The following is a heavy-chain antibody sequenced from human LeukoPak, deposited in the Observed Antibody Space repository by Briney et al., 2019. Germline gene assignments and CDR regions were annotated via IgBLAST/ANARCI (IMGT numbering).Heavy chain of an antibody. CDR3: AKDRRFRGVIITFNWFDP. CDR1: GFTFSSYS. CDR2: ISSSSSTI. D-gene: IGHD3-10*01. V-gene: IGHV3-48*01. Sequence: GGSLRLSCAASGFTFSSYSMNWVRQAPGKGLEWVSYISSSSSTIYYADSVKGRFTISRDNAKNSLYLQMNSLRAEDTAVYYCAKDRRFRGVIITFNWFDPWGQGTLVTVSS. J-gene: IGHJ5*02.